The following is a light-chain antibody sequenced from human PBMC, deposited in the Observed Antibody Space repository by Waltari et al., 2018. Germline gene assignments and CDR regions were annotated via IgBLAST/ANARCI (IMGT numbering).Light chain of an antibody. Sequence: QSVVTQSPSASGPPGQRVTISCSGSSSNIGRKTVNWYQHLPGTAPKLPIHINNQRPSVVPNRFSGSKSGTAASLAISGIQSDDEAEYYGAVWDDSLNGWMFGAGTKLTVL. CDR3: AVWDDSLNGWM. CDR1: SSNIGRKT. CDR2: INN. V-gene: IGLV1-44*01. J-gene: IGLJ3*02.